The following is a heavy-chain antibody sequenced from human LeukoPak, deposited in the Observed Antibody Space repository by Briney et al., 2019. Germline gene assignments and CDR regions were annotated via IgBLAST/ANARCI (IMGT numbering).Heavy chain of an antibody. J-gene: IGHJ4*02. V-gene: IGHV4-34*01. Sequence: SETLSLTCAVYGGSFSGYYWSWIRQPPGKGLEWIGEINHSGSTNYNPSLKSRVTISVDMSKNQFSLKLSSVTAADTAVYYCARDHHSSGYLDYWGQGALVTVSS. CDR2: INHSGST. CDR3: ARDHHSSGYLDY. D-gene: IGHD3-22*01. CDR1: GGSFSGYY.